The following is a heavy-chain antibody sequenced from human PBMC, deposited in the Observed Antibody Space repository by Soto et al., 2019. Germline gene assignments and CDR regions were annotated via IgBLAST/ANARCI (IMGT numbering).Heavy chain of an antibody. CDR3: ARGINYYASGYDAFEI. V-gene: IGHV1-8*01. Sequence: QVQLVQSGAEVKKPGASVKVSCKASGYTFTSYDINWVRQATGQGLEWMGWMNPNSGNTGYAQKFQGRVTMTRNTSISTAYMELSSLRSDDTAVYYCARGINYYASGYDAFEIWGQGTMVTVSS. J-gene: IGHJ3*02. D-gene: IGHD3-10*01. CDR1: GYTFTSYD. CDR2: MNPNSGNT.